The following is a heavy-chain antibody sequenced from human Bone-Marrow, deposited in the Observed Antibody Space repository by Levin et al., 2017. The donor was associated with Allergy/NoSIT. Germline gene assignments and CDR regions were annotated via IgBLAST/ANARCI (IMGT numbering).Heavy chain of an antibody. J-gene: IGHJ3*02. CDR3: ANGGSGATINDVFDI. Sequence: PGGSLRLSCAASGFTFSSYSMNWVRQAPGEGLEWLSSISSSSSLMFYADSVKGRFTISRDNAKNSLYLQMNSLRAEDRAVYYCANGGSGATINDVFDIWGQGTMVTVSS. D-gene: IGHD6-19*01. V-gene: IGHV3-21*01. CDR1: GFTFSSYS. CDR2: ISSSSSLM.